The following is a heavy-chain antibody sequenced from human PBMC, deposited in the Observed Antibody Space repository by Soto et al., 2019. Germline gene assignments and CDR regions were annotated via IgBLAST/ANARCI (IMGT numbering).Heavy chain of an antibody. CDR1: GFTFSDYN. CDR3: ARGIVNSGYVNYFDF. V-gene: IGHV3-48*01. J-gene: IGHJ4*02. Sequence: EVQLVESGGGLVQPGGSLRLSCTASGFTFSDYNMNWVRQAPGKGLEWVSYVSSSRSFMYYADSVKGRFTFSRDDAKNSRFLQMNSLRAEDAAVYYCARGIVNSGYVNYFDFWGRGTLVTVSS. CDR2: VSSSRSFM. D-gene: IGHD6-13*01.